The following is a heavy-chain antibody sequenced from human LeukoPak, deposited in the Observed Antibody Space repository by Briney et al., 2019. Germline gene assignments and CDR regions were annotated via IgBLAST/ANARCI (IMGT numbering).Heavy chain of an antibody. D-gene: IGHD2-2*01. CDR2: IKQDGSGK. Sequence: GGSLRLSCAASGFTFSSYRMSWVRQAPGKSLEWVSNIKQDGSGKYYVDSVRGRFTISRDNAKNSLYLQMNSLRAEDTAVYYCARDLPAANFDYWGQGTLVTVSS. CDR1: GFTFSSYR. CDR3: ARDLPAANFDY. V-gene: IGHV3-7*04. J-gene: IGHJ4*02.